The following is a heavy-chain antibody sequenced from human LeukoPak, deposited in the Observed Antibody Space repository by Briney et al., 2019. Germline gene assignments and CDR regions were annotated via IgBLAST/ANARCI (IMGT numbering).Heavy chain of an antibody. J-gene: IGHJ6*02. CDR1: GYTLTVYY. D-gene: IGHD3-10*01. Sequence: ASLSLSSTPSGYTLTVYYMDCVRHAPRQGGWRVLWINTNSGAPNSTQKFQGRVTMTRDNSISTAYMELSRLRSDDTAVYYCARAFLYYGSGSYYNPLTLYYYYYGMDVWGQGTTVTVSS. CDR3: ARAFLYYGSGSYYNPLTLYYYYYGMDV. CDR2: INTNSGAP. V-gene: IGHV1-2*02.